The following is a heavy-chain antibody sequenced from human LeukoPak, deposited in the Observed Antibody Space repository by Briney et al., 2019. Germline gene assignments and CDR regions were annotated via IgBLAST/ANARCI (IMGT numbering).Heavy chain of an antibody. J-gene: IGHJ5*02. CDR3: ARRRGDGDYRPES. CDR2: IHYSGNS. V-gene: IGHV4-39*02. Sequence: SETLSLICTVSGGSLSSSKYYWGWIRQSPGRGLEWIGSIHYSGNSYYNPSLKRRVTISIDTSKNHFSLTLTSVTAADTSVYYCARRRGDGDYRPESWGQGTLVTVSS. CDR1: GGSLSSSKYY. D-gene: IGHD4-17*01.